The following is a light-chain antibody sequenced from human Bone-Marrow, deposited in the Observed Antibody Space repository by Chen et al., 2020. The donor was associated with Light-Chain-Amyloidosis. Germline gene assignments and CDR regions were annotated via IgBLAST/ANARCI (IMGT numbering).Light chain of an antibody. V-gene: IGKV1-13*02. CDR3: QQFNSYPYT. CDR1: QGISSA. CDR2: DAS. J-gene: IGKJ2*01. Sequence: AIQLTQSPSSLPAPVGDRVTIPCRASQGISSALAWYQQKPGKAPKLLIYDASSLESGVPSRFSGSGSGTDFTLTISCLQPEDFATYYCQQFNSYPYTFGQGTKLEIK.